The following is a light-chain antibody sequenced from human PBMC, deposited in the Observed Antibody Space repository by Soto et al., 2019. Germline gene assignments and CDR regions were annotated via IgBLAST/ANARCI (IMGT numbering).Light chain of an antibody. CDR2: AAS. Sequence: DIQMTQSPSSLSASVGDRVTITCRASQSISSYLNWYQQKPEKAPKLLIYAASSLQSGVPSRFSGSGSGTDFTLTISSLQPEDFATYYCQQSYSTVMYTFGQGTKLEIK. V-gene: IGKV1-39*01. CDR3: QQSYSTVMYT. J-gene: IGKJ2*01. CDR1: QSISSY.